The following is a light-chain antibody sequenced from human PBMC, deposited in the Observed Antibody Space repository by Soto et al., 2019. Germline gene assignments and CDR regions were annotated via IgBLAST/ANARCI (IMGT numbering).Light chain of an antibody. CDR1: SSDVGGYNY. CDR2: DVS. V-gene: IGLV2-14*01. J-gene: IGLJ1*01. CDR3: QSYDSSLSGSV. Sequence: QSVLTQPASVSGSPGQSITISCTGTSSDVGGYNYVSWYQQHPGKAPKLMIYDVSNRPSGVSNRFSGSKSGNTASLTIFGLQAEDEADYYCQSYDSSLSGSVFGTGTKVTVL.